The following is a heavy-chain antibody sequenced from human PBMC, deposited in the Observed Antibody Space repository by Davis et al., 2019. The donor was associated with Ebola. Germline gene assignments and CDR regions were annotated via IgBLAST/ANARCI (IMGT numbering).Heavy chain of an antibody. Sequence: GESLKISCAASGFTFSSYAMSWVRQAPGKGLEWVSAISGSGGSTYYADSVKGRFTISRDNSKNTLYLQMNSLRAEDTAVYYCAKDLYSSGWYYGNNYDAFDIWGQGTMVTVSS. V-gene: IGHV3-23*01. CDR3: AKDLYSSGWYYGNNYDAFDI. CDR1: GFTFSSYA. D-gene: IGHD6-19*01. J-gene: IGHJ3*02. CDR2: ISGSGGST.